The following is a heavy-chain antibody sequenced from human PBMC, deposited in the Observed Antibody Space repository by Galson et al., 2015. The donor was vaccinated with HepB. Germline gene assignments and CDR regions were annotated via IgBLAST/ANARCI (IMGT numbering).Heavy chain of an antibody. J-gene: IGHJ4*02. CDR1: GFTFSSYA. V-gene: IGHV3-23*01. Sequence: SLRLSCAASGFTFSSYAMSWVRQAPGKGLEWVSAISGSGGSTYYADSVKGRFTISRDNSKNTLYLQMNSLRAEDTAVYYCAKDTWGSPREPYFDYWGQGTLVTVSS. CDR2: ISGSGGST. CDR3: AKDTWGSPREPYFDY. D-gene: IGHD3-16*01.